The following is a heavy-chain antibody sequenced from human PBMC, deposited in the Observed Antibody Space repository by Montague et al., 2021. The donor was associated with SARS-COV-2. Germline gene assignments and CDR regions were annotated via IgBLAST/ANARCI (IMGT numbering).Heavy chain of an antibody. CDR3: ARGYCSGGGCYYYYGMDV. CDR2: TNVSGRT. J-gene: IGHJ6*02. Sequence: SETLSLTCAVYGGSFGGYYWSWIRQPPGRGLEWIGETNVSGRTNYNPSLTGRVTISVDTSKNQFSLRLSSVTAAETAAYYCARGYCSGGGCYYYYGMDVWGQGTTVTVSS. D-gene: IGHD2-15*01. CDR1: GGSFGGYY. V-gene: IGHV4-34*01.